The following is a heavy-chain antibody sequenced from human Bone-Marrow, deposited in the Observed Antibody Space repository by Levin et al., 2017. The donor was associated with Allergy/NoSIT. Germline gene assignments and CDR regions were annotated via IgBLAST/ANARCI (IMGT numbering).Heavy chain of an antibody. CDR2: IGTAGDT. J-gene: IGHJ2*01. V-gene: IGHV3-13*01. CDR1: GFTFSSYD. CDR3: ARVAAVAGTVWYFDL. Sequence: GGSLRLSCAASGFTFSSYDMHWVRQATGKGLEWVSAIGTAGDTYYPGSVKGRFTISRENAKNSLYLQMNSLRAGDTAVYYCARVAAVAGTVWYFDLWGRGTLVTVSS. D-gene: IGHD6-19*01.